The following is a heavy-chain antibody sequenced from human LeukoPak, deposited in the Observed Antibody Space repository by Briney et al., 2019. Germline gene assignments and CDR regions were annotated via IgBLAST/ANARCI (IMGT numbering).Heavy chain of an antibody. CDR1: GGTFSSYA. D-gene: IGHD3-3*01. V-gene: IGHV1-69*05. J-gene: IGHJ4*02. Sequence: SVKVSCKASGGTFSSYAISWVRQAPGQGLEWMGGIIPIFGTANYAQKFQGRVTITTDESTSTAYMELSSLRSEDTAVYYCARRGAKEGYYDFSLDYWGQGTLVTVSS. CDR2: IIPIFGTA. CDR3: ARRGAKEGYYDFSLDY.